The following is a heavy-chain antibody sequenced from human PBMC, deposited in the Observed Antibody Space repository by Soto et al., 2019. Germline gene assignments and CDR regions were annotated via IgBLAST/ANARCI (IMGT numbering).Heavy chain of an antibody. CDR3: AREDVAALDYYYYGMHV. V-gene: IGHV3-53*01. D-gene: IGHD6-6*01. CDR1: GFTVSSNY. Sequence: EVQLVESGGGLIQPGGSLRLSCAASGFTVSSNYMSWVRQAPGKGLEWVSVIYSGGSTYYADPVKARFHIPRDNPTTTLYLQMNSLRAEDTAVYYCAREDVAALDYYYYGMHVWGQGTTVTVSS. CDR2: IYSGGST. J-gene: IGHJ6*02.